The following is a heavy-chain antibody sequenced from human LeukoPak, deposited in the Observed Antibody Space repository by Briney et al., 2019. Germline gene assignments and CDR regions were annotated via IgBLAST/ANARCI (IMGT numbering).Heavy chain of an antibody. CDR1: GGSISSSY. Sequence: TSETLSLTCNVSGGSISSSYWTWIRQPPGKGLEWIGYIHYSGSTSYNPSLKSRVTISLHTSEKQFSLKLRSVTAADTAVYYCASATTTPGTTDFDYWGQGTLVTVSS. CDR3: ASATTTPGTTDFDY. CDR2: IHYSGST. J-gene: IGHJ4*02. D-gene: IGHD1-7*01. V-gene: IGHV4-59*01.